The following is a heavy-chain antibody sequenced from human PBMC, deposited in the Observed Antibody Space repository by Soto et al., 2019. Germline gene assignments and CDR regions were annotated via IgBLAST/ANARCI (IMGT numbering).Heavy chain of an antibody. D-gene: IGHD1-26*01. Sequence: GGSLRLSCAASGFSFSTYGMHWVRQAPGKGLEWVAFISNDGSNKYYADSVKGRFTISRDNSKNTLYLQMNSLRAEDTVVYYGAKGFGNYWVFDYWGQGTLVTVSS. V-gene: IGHV3-30*18. CDR1: GFSFSTYG. J-gene: IGHJ4*02. CDR3: AKGFGNYWVFDY. CDR2: ISNDGSNK.